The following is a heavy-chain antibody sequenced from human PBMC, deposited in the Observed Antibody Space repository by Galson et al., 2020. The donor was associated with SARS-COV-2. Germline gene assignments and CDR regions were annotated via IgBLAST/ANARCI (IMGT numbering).Heavy chain of an antibody. Sequence: ETSETLSLTCTVSGDTISSYYWNWIRQPPGKGLEWIGYIYYSGSTNYNPSLKSRVTISVDTSKKQFSLKLSSVTAADAAVYYCATTGVSSTSPDYWGQGTLVTVSS. V-gene: IGHV4-59*01. D-gene: IGHD3-16*02. CDR2: IYYSGST. CDR3: ATTGVSSTSPDY. J-gene: IGHJ4*02. CDR1: GDTISSYY.